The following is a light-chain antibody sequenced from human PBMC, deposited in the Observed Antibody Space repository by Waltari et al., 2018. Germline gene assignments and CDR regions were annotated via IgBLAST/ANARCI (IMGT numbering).Light chain of an antibody. Sequence: VILTQSPATLSLSPGERATLSCRASQSVSSYFAWYQQKPGQAPRLLIYGASSRATGIPDRFSGSGSGTEFTLTISSLEPEDFAVYYCQKYSSAPFTFGPGTKLDIK. V-gene: IGKV3-20*01. J-gene: IGKJ3*01. CDR3: QKYSSAPFT. CDR1: QSVSSY. CDR2: GAS.